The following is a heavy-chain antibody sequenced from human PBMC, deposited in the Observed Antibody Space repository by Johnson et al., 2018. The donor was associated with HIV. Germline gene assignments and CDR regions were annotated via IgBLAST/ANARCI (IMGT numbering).Heavy chain of an antibody. D-gene: IGHD2-15*01. V-gene: IGHV3-30*02. J-gene: IGHJ3*02. CDR2: IRYDGSNK. CDR3: ARRYCSGGRCLNPKDAFDI. Sequence: QVQLVESGGGVVQPGGSLRLSCAASGLTFSNYGSHWVRQAPGKGLEWVAFIRYDGSNKYYADSVKGRFTISTDNSKNTVYLQMNSLRADDTAVYYCARRYCSGGRCLNPKDAFDIWGQGTMVTVSS. CDR1: GLTFSNYG.